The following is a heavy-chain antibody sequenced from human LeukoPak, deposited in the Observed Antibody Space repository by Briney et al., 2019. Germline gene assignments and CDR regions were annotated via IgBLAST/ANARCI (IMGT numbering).Heavy chain of an antibody. J-gene: IGHJ4*02. CDR1: GGSISSYY. CDR3: ARVVGSSWSDY. V-gene: IGHV4-59*08. D-gene: IGHD6-13*01. CDR2: IYYSGST. Sequence: GSLRLSCTVSGGSISSYYWSWIRQPPGKGLEWIGYIYYSGSTNYNPSLKSRVTISVDTSKNQFSLKLSSVTAADTAVYYCARVVGSSWSDYWGQGTLVTVSS.